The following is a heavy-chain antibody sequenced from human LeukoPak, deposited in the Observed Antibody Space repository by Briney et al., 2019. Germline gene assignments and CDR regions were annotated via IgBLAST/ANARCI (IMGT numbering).Heavy chain of an antibody. V-gene: IGHV3-30*18. D-gene: IGHD2-2*01. Sequence: GKSLRLSCAASGFTFNNYGMHWVRQAPGKGLEWVAVIPYDGRNKNYPDSVKGRFTISRDISTDTLWLQMDSLRTEDTAVYYCAKGPLRGTAAAIDYWGQGTLVTVAS. CDR2: IPYDGRNK. CDR3: AKGPLRGTAAAIDY. CDR1: GFTFNNYG. J-gene: IGHJ4*02.